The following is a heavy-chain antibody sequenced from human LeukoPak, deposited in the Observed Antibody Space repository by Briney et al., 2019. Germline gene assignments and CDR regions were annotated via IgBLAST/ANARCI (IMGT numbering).Heavy chain of an antibody. D-gene: IGHD6-19*01. V-gene: IGHV3-15*01. CDR1: GFTFSNAW. CDR3: STTQSTGWLPQFDY. CDR2: IKSKTDGGTT. Sequence: GGSLRLSCAASGFTFSNAWMTWVRQAPGKGLEWVGRIKSKTDGGTTDYAAPVKGRFTISRDDSQNTLYLQKNSLKTEDTAVYYCSTTQSTGWLPQFDYWGQGTLVTVSS. J-gene: IGHJ4*02.